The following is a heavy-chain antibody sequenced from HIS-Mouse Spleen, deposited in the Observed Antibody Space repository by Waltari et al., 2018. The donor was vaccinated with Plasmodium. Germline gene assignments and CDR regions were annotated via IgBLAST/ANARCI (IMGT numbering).Heavy chain of an antibody. V-gene: IGHV3-9*01. CDR3: AKDIGSPTYWYFDL. J-gene: IGHJ2*01. Sequence: EVQLVESGGGLVQPGRSLRLSCAASGFTFAAYAMHWVRQAPGKGLEGVSGISWNSGSIGYADSVKGRFTISRDNAKNSLYLQMNSLRAEDTALYYCAKDIGSPTYWYFDLWGRGTLVTVSS. CDR2: ISWNSGSI. D-gene: IGHD6-19*01. CDR1: GFTFAAYA.